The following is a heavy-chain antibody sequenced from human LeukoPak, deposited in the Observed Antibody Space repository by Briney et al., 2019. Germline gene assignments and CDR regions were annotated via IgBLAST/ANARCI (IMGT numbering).Heavy chain of an antibody. CDR1: GGSISSGDYY. V-gene: IGHV4-30-4*01. D-gene: IGHD3-22*01. CDR3: ARPYYYDSRIDP. CDR2: MYYSGST. Sequence: SETLSLTCTVSGGSISSGDYYWSWIRQPPGKGLEWIAYMYYSGSTYYNPSLKSRVTMSADTSRNQLSLKLSSVTAADTAVYYCARPYYYDSRIDPWGQGILVTVSS. J-gene: IGHJ5*02.